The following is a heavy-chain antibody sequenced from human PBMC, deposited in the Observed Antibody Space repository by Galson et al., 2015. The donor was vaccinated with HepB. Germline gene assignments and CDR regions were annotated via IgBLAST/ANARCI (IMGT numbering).Heavy chain of an antibody. CDR1: GFTFSSYW. CDR2: IKQDGSEK. V-gene: IGHV3-7*01. J-gene: IGHJ4*02. D-gene: IGHD3-3*01. CDR3: ARRPVLRFLEWRGVDY. Sequence: SLRLSCADSGFTFSSYWMSWVRQAPGKGLEWVANIKQDGSEKYYVDSVKGRFTISRDNAKNSLYLQMNSLRAEDTAVYYCARRPVLRFLEWRGVDYWGQGTLVTVSS.